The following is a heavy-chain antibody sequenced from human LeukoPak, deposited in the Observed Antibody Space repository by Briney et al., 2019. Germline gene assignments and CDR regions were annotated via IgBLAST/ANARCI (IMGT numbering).Heavy chain of an antibody. Sequence: SVKVSCKVSGYTLTELSMLWMRQAPGKGLEWMGGFDPEDGETIYAQKFQGRVTMTEDTSTDTAYMELSSLRSEDTAVYYCATQQVGATSFDYWGQGTLVTVSS. D-gene: IGHD1-26*01. J-gene: IGHJ4*02. CDR3: ATQQVGATSFDY. CDR1: GYTLTELS. V-gene: IGHV1-24*01. CDR2: FDPEDGET.